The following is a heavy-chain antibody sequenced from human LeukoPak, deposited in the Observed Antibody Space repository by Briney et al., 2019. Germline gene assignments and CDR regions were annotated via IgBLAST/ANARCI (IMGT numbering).Heavy chain of an antibody. D-gene: IGHD3-10*01. CDR3: ARAKRYDNRGTLDY. CDR2: ISAGGDST. J-gene: IGHJ4*02. CDR1: GFTFSSYA. V-gene: IGHV3-23*01. Sequence: GGSLRLSCAASGFTFSSYAMNWVRQAPGKGLEWVSAISAGGDSTHYAESVKGRFTISRDNSKNTLYLQMNSLRAEDTAVYYCARAKRYDNRGTLDYWGQGTLVTVSS.